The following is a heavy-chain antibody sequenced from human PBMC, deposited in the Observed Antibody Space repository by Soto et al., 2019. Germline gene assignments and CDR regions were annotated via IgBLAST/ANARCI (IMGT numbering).Heavy chain of an antibody. Sequence: DVQFVESGGGLIQPGESLRLSCAAFGFTISGKKYVAWVRQAPGKGLEWVSALYDLDGSFYAASVKGRFTTSSDSSKTTVHLQMNDLRPDDTAVYYCATWHEREHAYDVWGQGTTVTVSS. CDR1: GFTISGKKY. J-gene: IGHJ3*01. D-gene: IGHD1-1*01. V-gene: IGHV3-53*01. CDR3: ATWHEREHAYDV. CDR2: LYDLDGS.